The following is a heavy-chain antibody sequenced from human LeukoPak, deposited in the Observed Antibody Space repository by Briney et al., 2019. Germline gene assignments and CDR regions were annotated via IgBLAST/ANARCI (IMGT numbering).Heavy chain of an antibody. D-gene: IGHD5-24*01. Sequence: PGGSLRLSCEASRSTLSGYSMNWVRQAPGKGLEWVSSITSSSNYIYYADSVKGRFTISRDNAKNSLYLQMNSLRAEDTAVYYCARDSVAGDGYKLPGYWGQGTLATVSS. V-gene: IGHV3-21*01. J-gene: IGHJ4*02. CDR1: RSTLSGYS. CDR2: ITSSSNYI. CDR3: ARDSVAGDGYKLPGY.